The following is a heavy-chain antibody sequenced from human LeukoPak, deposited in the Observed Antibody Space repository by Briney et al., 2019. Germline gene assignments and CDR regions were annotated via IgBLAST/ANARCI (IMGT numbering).Heavy chain of an antibody. CDR1: GYTFTGYY. CDR3: ARPDDYGGTRSFDY. CDR2: INPNSGGT. Sequence: GASVKVSCKASGYTFTGYYIHWVRQAPGQGLEWMGWINPNSGGTNYAQKLQGRVTMTTDTSTSAAYMELRSLRSDDTAVYYCARPDDYGGTRSFDYWGQGTLVTVSS. V-gene: IGHV1-2*02. J-gene: IGHJ4*02. D-gene: IGHD4-23*01.